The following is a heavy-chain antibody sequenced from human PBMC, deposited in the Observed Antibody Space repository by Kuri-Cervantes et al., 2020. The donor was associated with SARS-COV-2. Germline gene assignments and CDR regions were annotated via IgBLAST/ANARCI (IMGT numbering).Heavy chain of an antibody. J-gene: IGHJ1*01. CDR3: ARALGDSGSYHIQH. CDR2: ISYDGSNK. V-gene: IGHV3-30*03. D-gene: IGHD1-26*01. Sequence: GESLKISCAASGFTFSSYGMHWVRQAPGKGLEWVAVISYDGSNKYDADSVKGRFTISRDKSKNTLYLQMDSLRAEDTAVYYCARALGDSGSYHIQHWGQGTLVTVSS. CDR1: GFTFSSYG.